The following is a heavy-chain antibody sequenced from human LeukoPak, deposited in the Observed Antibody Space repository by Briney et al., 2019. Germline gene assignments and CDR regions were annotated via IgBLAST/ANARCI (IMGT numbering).Heavy chain of an antibody. CDR1: GFTFSSYA. J-gene: IGHJ4*02. Sequence: GRSLRLSCAASGFTFSSYAMHWVRQAPGKGLEWVAVISYDGSNKYYADSVKGRFTISRDNSKNTLYLQMNSLRAEDTAVYYCARGYNYYGSAGFDYWGQGTLVTVSS. D-gene: IGHD3-10*01. V-gene: IGHV3-30-3*01. CDR2: ISYDGSNK. CDR3: ARGYNYYGSAGFDY.